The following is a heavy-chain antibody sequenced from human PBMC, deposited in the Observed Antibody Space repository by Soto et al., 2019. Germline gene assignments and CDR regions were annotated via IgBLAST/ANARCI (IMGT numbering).Heavy chain of an antibody. Sequence: QVQLQESGPGLVKPSETLSITCTVSGGSISTDYWSWIRQPPGKGLEWIGCIYYNGNTYYNPSLTSRVTVSKDTSKNQFSLKLTSVTAADTAVYFCVRSLAMIPNFDYWGQGALVTVSS. CDR3: VRSLAMIPNFDY. V-gene: IGHV4-59*08. J-gene: IGHJ4*02. CDR2: IYYNGNT. CDR1: GGSISTDY. D-gene: IGHD3-22*01.